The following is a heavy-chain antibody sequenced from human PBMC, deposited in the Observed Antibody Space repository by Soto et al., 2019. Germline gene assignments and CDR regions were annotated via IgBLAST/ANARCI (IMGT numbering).Heavy chain of an antibody. CDR3: SRDSLVRMRRITRGIVGMDV. CDR2: ISITGDSI. V-gene: IGHV3-21*01. Sequence: EVQLVESGGGLVKSGGSLRLSCVASRFTFSGFSMNWVRQAPGKGLEWVSSISITGDSIYYAYSVMGRFTISRDNAKNALYLHMNSLRAEDTGVYYCSRDSLVRMRRITRGIVGMDVWGKGTTVTVAS. D-gene: IGHD3-3*01. CDR1: RFTFSGFS. J-gene: IGHJ6*04.